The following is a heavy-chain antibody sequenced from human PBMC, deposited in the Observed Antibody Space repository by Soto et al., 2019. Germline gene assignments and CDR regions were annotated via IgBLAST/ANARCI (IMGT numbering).Heavy chain of an antibody. J-gene: IGHJ4*02. CDR1: GYIFSSHG. D-gene: IGHD3-10*01. CDR3: AREAFDADYIDF. CDR2: ISAYNGDR. V-gene: IGHV1-18*01. Sequence: QVHLVQSGAEVKKPGASVKVSCKASGYIFSSHGISWVRQAPGRGLEWMAWISAYNGDRNYAETLQGRVTVTTDTSTNTAYMELRSLRSDDTAVYYCAREAFDADYIDFWGQGTPVTVSS.